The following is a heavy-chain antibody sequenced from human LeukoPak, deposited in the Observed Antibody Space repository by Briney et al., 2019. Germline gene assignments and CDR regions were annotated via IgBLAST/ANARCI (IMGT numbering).Heavy chain of an antibody. D-gene: IGHD4-23*01. CDR3: ARDLRTPSDTNIAIDY. J-gene: IGHJ4*02. V-gene: IGHV3-74*01. CDR2: ITNDGCNT. Sequence: SLRLSCAASGFTFSSYWMHWVRQAPERGLGWVSRITNDGCNTNYADSVKGRFTISRDNAKNTLYLQMNSLRAEDTAVYYCARDLRTPSDTNIAIDYWGQGTLVTVSS. CDR1: GFTFSSYW.